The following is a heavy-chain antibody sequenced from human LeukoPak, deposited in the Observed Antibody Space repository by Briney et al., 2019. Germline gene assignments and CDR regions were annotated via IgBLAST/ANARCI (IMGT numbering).Heavy chain of an antibody. V-gene: IGHV1-69*13. Sequence: SVKVSCKASGGTFSSYAISWVRQAPGQGLEWMGGIIPIFGTANYAQKFQGRVTITADESTSTAYMELSSLRSEDTAVYYCARVTIAAAGTGYYYYYYGMDVWGQGTTVTVSS. CDR1: GGTFSSYA. CDR2: IIPIFGTA. J-gene: IGHJ6*02. D-gene: IGHD6-13*01. CDR3: ARVTIAAAGTGYYYYYYGMDV.